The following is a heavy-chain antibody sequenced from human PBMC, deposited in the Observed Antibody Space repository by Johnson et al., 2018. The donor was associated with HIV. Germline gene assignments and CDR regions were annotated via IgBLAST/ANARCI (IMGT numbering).Heavy chain of an antibody. J-gene: IGHJ3*02. CDR1: GFTFSSYA. CDR3: ARDRGAGSSGAFDI. CDR2: ISYDGSNK. D-gene: IGHD6-6*01. Sequence: QVQLVESGGGVVQPGRSLRLSCAASGFTFSSYAMHWVRQAPGKGLEWVAVISYDGSNKYYADSVKGRFTISRYNSKNTLYLQMNSLRAEDTAVYYCARDRGAGSSGAFDIWGQGTMVTVSS. V-gene: IGHV3-30*04.